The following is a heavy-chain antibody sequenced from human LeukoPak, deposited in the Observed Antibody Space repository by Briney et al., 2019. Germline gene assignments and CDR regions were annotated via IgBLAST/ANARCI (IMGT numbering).Heavy chain of an antibody. V-gene: IGHV4-34*01. J-gene: IGHJ4*02. Sequence: PSETLSLTCAVYGGSFSGYYWSWIRQPPGKGLEWIGAINRSGSTNYNPSLKGRVTMSVDSSKNQCSLKLTSVTPADTAVYYCARGQEEWERLQRAVHFDFWGQGTLVTVSS. CDR3: ARGQEEWERLQRAVHFDF. D-gene: IGHD1-26*01. CDR1: GGSFSGYY. CDR2: INRSGST.